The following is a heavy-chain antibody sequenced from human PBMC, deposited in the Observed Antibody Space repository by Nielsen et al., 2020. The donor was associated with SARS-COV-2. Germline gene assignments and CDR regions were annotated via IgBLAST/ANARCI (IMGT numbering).Heavy chain of an antibody. J-gene: IGHJ5*02. V-gene: IGHV3-7*01. Sequence: GESLKISCAASGFIISNYWMSWVRQAPGKGLEWVANIKQDGSEKYYVDSVKGRFTISRDNAKNSLYLQMNSLRAEDTAVYYCARDILGGSGWFSPVYGWFDPWGQGTLVTVSS. CDR2: IKQDGSEK. D-gene: IGHD6-19*01. CDR1: GFIISNYW. CDR3: ARDILGGSGWFSPVYGWFDP.